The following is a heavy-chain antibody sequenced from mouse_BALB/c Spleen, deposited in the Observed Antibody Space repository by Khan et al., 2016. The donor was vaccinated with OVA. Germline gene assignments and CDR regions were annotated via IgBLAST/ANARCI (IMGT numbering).Heavy chain of an antibody. V-gene: IGHV2-6-1*01. J-gene: IGHJ4*01. CDR3: ARQPYYHYNVMDY. Sequence: QVTLKESGPGLVAPSQSLSITCTISGFSLTNYGVHWVRQPPGKGLEWLVVIWSDGSTTYNSDLKSRLTITKDNSKSQVFLKMNSLQTDDTAIYFCARQPYYHYNVMDYWGQGTSVTVSS. CDR1: GFSLTNYG. D-gene: IGHD2-10*01. CDR2: IWSDGST.